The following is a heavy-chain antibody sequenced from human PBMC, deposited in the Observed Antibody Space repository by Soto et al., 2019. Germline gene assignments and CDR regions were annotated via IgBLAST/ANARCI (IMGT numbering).Heavy chain of an antibody. CDR2: ISGTGIST. D-gene: IGHD3-10*01. CDR1: GFSFSNYA. Sequence: VQLSESGGGLVQPGGSLRLSCAASGFSFSNYAMTWVRQAPGKGLEWVSTISGTGISTNYADSVKGRFTISRDNSKNTLYLQMSSLRAEDTAVYYCVPGASNFDYWGQGTLVTVSS. J-gene: IGHJ4*02. CDR3: VPGASNFDY. V-gene: IGHV3-23*01.